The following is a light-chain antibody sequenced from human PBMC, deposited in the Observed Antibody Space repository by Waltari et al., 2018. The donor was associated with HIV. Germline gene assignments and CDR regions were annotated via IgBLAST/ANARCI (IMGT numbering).Light chain of an antibody. Sequence: QSALTQPASVSGSPGQSITISCTGTTSDVGAYKYVYWYQQHPGKAPKLMIYEVSNRPSGVSNRFSGSKSGNSASLTISGLQAEDEADYFCSSYTSSSTLVFGSGTKVTVL. CDR1: TSDVGAYKY. V-gene: IGLV2-14*01. CDR2: EVS. CDR3: SSYTSSSTLV. J-gene: IGLJ1*01.